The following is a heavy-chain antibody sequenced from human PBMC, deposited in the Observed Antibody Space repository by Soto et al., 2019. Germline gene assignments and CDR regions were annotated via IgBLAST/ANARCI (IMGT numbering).Heavy chain of an antibody. J-gene: IGHJ6*02. D-gene: IGHD1-26*01. CDR3: ARELVGTRTSGYYYYGMDV. CDR2: ISSASHI. V-gene: IGHV3-21*01. Sequence: EEQVVESGGGLVKPGESLRVSCVASGFVFSRYTMHWIRQAPGKGLEWVSSISSASHIYYADSVKGRFTISRDNAQHSLYLQMHTLRVDDTAIYYCARELVGTRTSGYYYYGMDVWGQGTTVTVSS. CDR1: GFVFSRYT.